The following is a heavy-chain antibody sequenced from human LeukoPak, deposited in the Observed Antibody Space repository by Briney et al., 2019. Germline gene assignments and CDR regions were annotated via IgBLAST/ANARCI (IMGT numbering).Heavy chain of an antibody. D-gene: IGHD3-10*01. V-gene: IGHV1-2*02. CDR2: INPHSGGT. CDR3: ARGYRAKRITMVRGVYYYYYMDV. CDR1: GYTFTGYY. Sequence: GASVKVSCKASGYTFTGYYIHWVRQAPGQGLEWMGWINPHSGGTNYAQKFQGGVTMTRNTSISTAYMELSSLRSEDTAVYYCARGYRAKRITMVRGVYYYYYMDVWGEGTTVTISS. J-gene: IGHJ6*03.